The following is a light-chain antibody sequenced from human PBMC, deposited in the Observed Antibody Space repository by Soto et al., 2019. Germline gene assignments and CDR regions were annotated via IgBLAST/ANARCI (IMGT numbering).Light chain of an antibody. V-gene: IGKV3-20*01. J-gene: IGKJ2*03. CDR1: QSVSTNY. Sequence: EIVLTQSPRTLSLSPGDRVTLSCRASQSVSTNYFSWYQQKPGQAPRLLIYRTSRRAVGIPDRFSGSGSGTDFTLTISRLEPEDFAMYYCQQYGDFNSPRYSFGQGTRLEI. CDR3: QQYGDFNSPRYS. CDR2: RTS.